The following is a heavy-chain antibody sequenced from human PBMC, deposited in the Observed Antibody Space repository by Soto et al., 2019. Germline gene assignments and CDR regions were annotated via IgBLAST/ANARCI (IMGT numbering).Heavy chain of an antibody. CDR2: MNPNSGNT. D-gene: IGHD6-19*01. V-gene: IGHV1-8*01. CDR1: GYTFTSYD. CDR3: ARGPQWLYYYYYYMDV. J-gene: IGHJ6*03. Sequence: ASVKVSCKASGYTFTSYDINWVRQATGQGLEWMGWMNPNSGNTGYAQKFQGRVTMTRNTSISTAYMELSSLRSEDTAVYYCARGPQWLYYYYYYMDVWGKGTTVTVSS.